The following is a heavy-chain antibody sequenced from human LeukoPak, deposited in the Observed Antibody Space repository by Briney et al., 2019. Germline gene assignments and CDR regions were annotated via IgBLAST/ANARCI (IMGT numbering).Heavy chain of an antibody. Sequence: SETLSLTCAVSGDTISSSNWWSWVRQPPGKGLEWIGEIYHSGSTNYNPSLKSRGTISVDRSKNQFSLKLSSVTAADTAVYYCARDLGGYSSGWYGDAFDIWGQGTMVTVSS. CDR3: ARDLGGYSSGWYGDAFDI. CDR1: GDTISSSNW. V-gene: IGHV4-4*02. D-gene: IGHD6-19*01. CDR2: IYHSGST. J-gene: IGHJ3*02.